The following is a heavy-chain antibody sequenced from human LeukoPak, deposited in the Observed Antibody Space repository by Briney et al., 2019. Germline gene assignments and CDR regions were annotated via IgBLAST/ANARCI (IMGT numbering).Heavy chain of an antibody. CDR1: EFTFSGYA. V-gene: IGHV3-23*01. J-gene: IGHJ4*02. CDR2: ISASGDAT. CDR3: TIRQTVSAYY. Sequence: GGSLRLSCAASEFTFSGYAMSWVRQAPGKGLEWVSAISASGDATFYADSVKGRFAISRDKSENTLYLQMNSLRAEDAALYYCTIRQTVSAYYWGQGTLVTVSS. D-gene: IGHD2-8*01.